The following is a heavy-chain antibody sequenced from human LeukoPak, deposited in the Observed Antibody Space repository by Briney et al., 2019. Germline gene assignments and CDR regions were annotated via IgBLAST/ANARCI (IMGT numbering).Heavy chain of an antibody. J-gene: IGHJ4*02. D-gene: IGHD4-17*01. CDR1: GFTFSSYA. Sequence: GRSLRLSCAASGFTFSSYAMHWVRQAPGKGLEWVAVISYDGSNKYYADSVKGRFTISRDNSKNTLYLQMNSLRAEDTAAYYCARRTTVTTTGDYWGQGTLVTVSS. V-gene: IGHV3-30-3*01. CDR3: ARRTTVTTTGDY. CDR2: ISYDGSNK.